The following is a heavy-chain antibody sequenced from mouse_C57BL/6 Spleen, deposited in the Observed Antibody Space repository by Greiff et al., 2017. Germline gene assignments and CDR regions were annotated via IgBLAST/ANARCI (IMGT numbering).Heavy chain of an antibody. CDR2: IYTRSGNP. V-gene: IGHV1-81*01. Sequence: VQLQQSGAELARPGASVKLSCKASGYTFTRYGISWVKQRTGQGLEWIGEIYTRSGNPYYNEKFKGKATLTADKSSSTAYMELRSRTSEDSAVYFWAREVTTVVAGNFEVWGTGTTVTVSS. CDR3: AREVTTVVAGNFEV. J-gene: IGHJ1*03. D-gene: IGHD1-1*01. CDR1: GYTFTRYG.